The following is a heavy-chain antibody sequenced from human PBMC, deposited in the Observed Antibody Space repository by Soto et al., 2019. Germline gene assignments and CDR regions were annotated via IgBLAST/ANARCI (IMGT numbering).Heavy chain of an antibody. V-gene: IGHV3-21*04. Sequence: PGGSLRLSCAASGFTFSSYSMNWVRQAPGKGLEWVSSISSSSYIYYADSVKGRFTISRDNAKNSLYLQMDSLKTEDTAVYYCSRDFTASGTYAVDYWGQGTLVTVSS. CDR1: GFTFSSYS. D-gene: IGHD3-10*01. J-gene: IGHJ4*02. CDR3: SRDFTASGTYAVDY. CDR2: ISSSSYI.